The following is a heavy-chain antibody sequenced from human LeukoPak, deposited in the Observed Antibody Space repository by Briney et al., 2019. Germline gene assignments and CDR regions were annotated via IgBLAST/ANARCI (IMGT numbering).Heavy chain of an antibody. V-gene: IGHV1-8*01. D-gene: IGHD2-15*01. J-gene: IGHJ4*02. CDR3: ARRYCSGGSCYSFSFDY. CDR2: MNPNSGNT. Sequence: RASVKVSCKASGYTFTSYDINWVRQATGQGLEWMGWMNPNSGNTGYAQKFQGRVTMTRNTSISTAYMELSSLRSEDTAVYYCARRYCSGGSCYSFSFDYWGQGTLVTVSS. CDR1: GYTFTSYD.